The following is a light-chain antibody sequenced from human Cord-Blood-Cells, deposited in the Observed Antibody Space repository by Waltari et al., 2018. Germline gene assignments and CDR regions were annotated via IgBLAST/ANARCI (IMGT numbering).Light chain of an antibody. CDR2: DAS. Sequence: DIQMTQSPSTLSASVGDRVTITCRASQSISSWLAWYQQKPGKAPKRLVYDASSLESGVPSRFSRRGSGTELTLTISSLQPDDFATYYCKLYNSYWTFGQGTTVEIK. CDR3: KLYNSYWT. CDR1: QSISSW. V-gene: IGKV1-5*01. J-gene: IGKJ1*01.